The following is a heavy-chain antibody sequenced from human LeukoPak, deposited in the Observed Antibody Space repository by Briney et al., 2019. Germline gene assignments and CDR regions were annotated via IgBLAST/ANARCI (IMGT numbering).Heavy chain of an antibody. CDR1: GFTFSSYG. D-gene: IGHD4-23*01. CDR3: VRDLDLGGYSSFEY. Sequence: GGSLRLSCAASGFTFSSYGMHWVRQAPGKGLEGGAVIWYVGSNKYYADSVKGRFTISRDNSKNSLYLQMNTLRAEDTAVYYCVRDLDLGGYSSFEYWGQGTLVTVSS. CDR2: IWYVGSNK. V-gene: IGHV3-33*01. J-gene: IGHJ4*02.